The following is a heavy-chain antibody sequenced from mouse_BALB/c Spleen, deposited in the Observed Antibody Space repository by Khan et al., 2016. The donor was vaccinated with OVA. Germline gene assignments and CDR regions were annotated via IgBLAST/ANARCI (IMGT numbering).Heavy chain of an antibody. D-gene: IGHD2-14*01. V-gene: IGHV1-4*01. CDR3: ARRGAYYRSDACFSY. Sequence: QVQLKESGAELARPGASVKMSCKASGYTFTTYTMHWVKQRPGQGLEWIGYIYPSNGYTNYNQKFKEKSTLTEDKSSSTAYLQLSSLTSNYSAHYYCARRGAYYRSDACFSYWGQGTLVTVSA. CDR2: IYPSNGYT. CDR1: GYTFTTYT. J-gene: IGHJ3*01.